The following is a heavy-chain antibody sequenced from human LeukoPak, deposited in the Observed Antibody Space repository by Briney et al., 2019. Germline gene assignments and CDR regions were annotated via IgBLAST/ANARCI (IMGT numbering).Heavy chain of an antibody. J-gene: IGHJ5*02. Sequence: GRSLRLSCAASGFTFSSYAMHWVRQAPGKGLEWVAVISYDGSNKYYADSVKGRFTISRDNSKNTLYLQMNSLRAEDTAVYCGATDYGSGGNWFDPWGQGTLVTVSS. CDR3: ATDYGSGGNWFDP. D-gene: IGHD3-10*01. CDR1: GFTFSSYA. V-gene: IGHV3-30*04. CDR2: ISYDGSNK.